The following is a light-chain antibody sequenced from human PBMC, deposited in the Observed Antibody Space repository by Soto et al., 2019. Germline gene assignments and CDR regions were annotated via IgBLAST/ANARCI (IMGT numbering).Light chain of an antibody. J-gene: IGKJ1*01. CDR3: QQFGGSPPSWT. CDR2: GAS. CDR1: QSVSSNS. V-gene: IGKV3-20*01. Sequence: ESVLTQSPGTLSLSPGERATLSCRASQSVSSNSLAWYQQKPGQAPRLLIYGASSRATGTPDRFSGSGSGTDFTLTISRLEPEDFAVYYCQQFGGSPPSWTFGQGTKVKI.